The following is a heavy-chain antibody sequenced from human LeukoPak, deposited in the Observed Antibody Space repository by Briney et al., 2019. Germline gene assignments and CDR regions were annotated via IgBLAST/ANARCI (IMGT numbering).Heavy chain of an antibody. J-gene: IGHJ4*02. Sequence: GGSLRLSCAASGFTFSSYGMHWVRQAPGKGLEWVSAISGSGGSTYYADSVKGRFTTSRDNSKNTLYLQMNSLRAEDTAVYYCAKVVGASFDYWGQGTLVTVSS. V-gene: IGHV3-23*01. CDR3: AKVVGASFDY. CDR1: GFTFSSYG. CDR2: ISGSGGST. D-gene: IGHD1-26*01.